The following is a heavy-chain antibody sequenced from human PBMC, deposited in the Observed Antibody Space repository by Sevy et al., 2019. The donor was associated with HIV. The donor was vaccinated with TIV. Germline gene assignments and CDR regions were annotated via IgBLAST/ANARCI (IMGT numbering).Heavy chain of an antibody. J-gene: IGHJ6*02. V-gene: IGHV4-39*01. CDR2: IYYSGST. D-gene: IGHD2-15*01. CDR1: AGSISSSSYY. CDR3: ARHGRYCSGGSCYSKGHYYGMDV. Sequence: SETLSLTCTVSAGSISSSSYYWGWIRQPPGKGLEWIGSIYYSGSTYYNPSLKSRVTISVDTSKNQFSLKLSSVTAADTAVYYCARHGRYCSGGSCYSKGHYYGMDVWGQGTTVTVSS.